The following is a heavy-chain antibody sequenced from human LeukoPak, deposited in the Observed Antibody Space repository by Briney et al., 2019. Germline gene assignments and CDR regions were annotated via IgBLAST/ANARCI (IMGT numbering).Heavy chain of an antibody. CDR2: IWYDGSNK. V-gene: IGHV3-33*06. CDR1: GFTFSSYG. CDR3: AKGTQGMVRGDPPLDY. D-gene: IGHD3-10*01. J-gene: IGHJ4*02. Sequence: PGGSLRLSCAASGFTFSSYGMHWVRQAPGKGLEWVAVIWYDGSNKYYADSVKGRFTISRDNSKNTLYLQMNSLRAEDTAVYYCAKGTQGMVRGDPPLDYWGQGTLVTVSS.